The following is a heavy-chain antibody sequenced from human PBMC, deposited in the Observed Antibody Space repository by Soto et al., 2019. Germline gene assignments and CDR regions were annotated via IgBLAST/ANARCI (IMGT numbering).Heavy chain of an antibody. CDR2: IDPPDSYT. Sequence: GESLKISCKGVGYTFTDSWITWVRQVPGKGLEWMGKIDPPDSYTNYSPSFQGHVTMSVDKSINTAYLQWSSLKASDTAIYYCARRGYHVSLGYYYAMDVRGQGTTVTVSS. CDR1: GYTFTDSW. CDR3: ARRGYHVSLGYYYAMDV. D-gene: IGHD2-15*01. J-gene: IGHJ6*02. V-gene: IGHV5-10-1*01.